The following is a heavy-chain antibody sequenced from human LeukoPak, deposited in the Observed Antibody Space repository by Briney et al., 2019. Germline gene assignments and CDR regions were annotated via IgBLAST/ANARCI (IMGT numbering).Heavy chain of an antibody. D-gene: IGHD6-13*01. V-gene: IGHV3-66*01. CDR1: GFTVSSNY. CDR2: VYSGGST. CDR3: ARGRSFSSWYDY. J-gene: IGHJ4*02. Sequence: GGSLRLSCAASGFTVSSNYMSWVRQAPGKGLEWVSVVYSGGSTYYADSVKGRFTISRDNSKNTLYLQMNSLRAEDTAVYYCARGRSFSSWYDYWGQGTLVTVSS.